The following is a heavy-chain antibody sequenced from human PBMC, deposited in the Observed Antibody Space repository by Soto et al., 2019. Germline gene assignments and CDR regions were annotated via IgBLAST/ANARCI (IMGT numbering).Heavy chain of an antibody. J-gene: IGHJ6*02. CDR3: ARGGGALRFLEWLNYYYGMDV. Sequence: ASVKVSCKASGYTFTGYYMHWVRQAPGQGLEWMGWINPNSGGTNYAQKFQGWVTMTRDTSISTAYMELSRLRSDDTAVYYCARGGGALRFLEWLNYYYGMDVWGQGTTVTVSS. CDR2: INPNSGGT. D-gene: IGHD3-3*01. V-gene: IGHV1-2*04. CDR1: GYTFTGYY.